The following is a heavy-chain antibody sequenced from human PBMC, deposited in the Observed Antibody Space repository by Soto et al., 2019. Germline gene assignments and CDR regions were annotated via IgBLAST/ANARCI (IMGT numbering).Heavy chain of an antibody. CDR2: FDPEDGET. J-gene: IGHJ6*02. CDR3: ATSYIVATIIYYYGMDV. Sequence: ASVKVSCKVSGYTLTELSMHWVRQAPGKGLEWMGGFDPEDGETIYAQKFQGRVTMTEDTSTDTAYMELSSLRSEDTAVYYCATSYIVATIIYYYGMDVWGQGTTVTVSS. D-gene: IGHD5-12*01. V-gene: IGHV1-24*01. CDR1: GYTLTELS.